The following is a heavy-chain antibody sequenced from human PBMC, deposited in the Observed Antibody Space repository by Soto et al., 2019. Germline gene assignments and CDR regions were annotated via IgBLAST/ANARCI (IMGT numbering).Heavy chain of an antibody. D-gene: IGHD2-15*01. V-gene: IGHV3-15*01. CDR3: ARDLCSGGTCYSAY. CDR1: GFTFSNAW. CDR2: IKSKTDGGTT. J-gene: IGHJ4*02. Sequence: GGSLILSCAASGFTFSNAWMSWVRQAPGKGLEWVGRIKSKTDGGTTDYAAPVKGRFTISRDDSKNTLYLQMNSLRGEDTAIYYCARDLCSGGTCYSAYWGQGTLVTVSS.